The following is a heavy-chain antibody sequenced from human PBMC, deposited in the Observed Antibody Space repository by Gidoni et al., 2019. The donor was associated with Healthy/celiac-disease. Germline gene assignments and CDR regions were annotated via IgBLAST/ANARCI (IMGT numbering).Heavy chain of an antibody. CDR2: IIPILGIA. CDR1: GGTFSSYA. J-gene: IGHJ4*02. CDR3: ARAGGGNWAFDY. V-gene: IGHV1-69*04. Sequence: QVQLVQSGAEVKKPGSSVKVSCKASGGTFSSYAISWVRQAPGQGLEWMGRIIPILGIATYAQKFQGRVTITADKSTSTAYMELSSLRSEDTAVYYCARAGGGNWAFDYWGQGTLVTVSS. D-gene: IGHD2-15*01.